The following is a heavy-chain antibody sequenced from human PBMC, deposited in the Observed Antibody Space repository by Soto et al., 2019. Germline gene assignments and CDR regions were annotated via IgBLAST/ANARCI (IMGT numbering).Heavy chain of an antibody. CDR2: ISAYNGNT. V-gene: IGHV1-18*01. CDR1: GYTFTSYG. J-gene: IGHJ5*02. D-gene: IGHD3-3*01. CDR3: AREVNYDFWSGNWFDP. Sequence: ASVKVSCKASGYTFTSYGISWVRQAPGQGLEWMGWISAYNGNTNYAQKFQGRVTMTTDTSTSTAYMELRSLRSDDTAVYYCAREVNYDFWSGNWFDPWGQGTLVTVSS.